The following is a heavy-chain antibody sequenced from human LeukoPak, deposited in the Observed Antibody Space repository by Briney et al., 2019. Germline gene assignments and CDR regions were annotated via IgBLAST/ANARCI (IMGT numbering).Heavy chain of an antibody. Sequence: GRSLRLSCAASGFTFSSYAMHWVRQAPGKGLEWVAVISYDGSNKYYADSVKGRFTISRDNSKNTLYLQMNSLRAEDTAVYYCAREYSSSWYFVWYFDLWGRGTLVTVSS. CDR1: GFTFSSYA. CDR2: ISYDGSNK. V-gene: IGHV3-30-3*01. J-gene: IGHJ2*01. D-gene: IGHD6-13*01. CDR3: AREYSSSWYFVWYFDL.